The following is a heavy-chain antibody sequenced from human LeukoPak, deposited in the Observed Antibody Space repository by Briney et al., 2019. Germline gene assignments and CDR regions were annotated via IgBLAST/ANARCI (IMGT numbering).Heavy chain of an antibody. V-gene: IGHV3-48*02. CDR1: GFTFSSYS. CDR3: ASSGSYRFDY. J-gene: IGHJ4*02. Sequence: GGSLRLSCAASGFTFSSYSMNWVCQAPGKGLEWVSHITASGTAMFYADSVKGRFTISRDNAKNSLYLQMNSLRDEDTAVYYCASSGSYRFDYWGQGTLVTVSS. D-gene: IGHD1-26*01. CDR2: ITASGTAM.